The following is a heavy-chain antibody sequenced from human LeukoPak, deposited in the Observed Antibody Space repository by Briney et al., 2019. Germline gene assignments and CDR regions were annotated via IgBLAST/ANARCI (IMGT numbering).Heavy chain of an antibody. CDR2: INHSGST. J-gene: IGHJ6*02. CDR3: ARHSYNYYGLDV. Sequence: SETLSLTCAVYGGSFSGYYWSWIRQPPGKGLEWIGEINHSGSTNYNPSLKSRVTMSVDTSNNHLSLRLTSVTAADTALYYCARHSYNYYGLDVWGQGTTITVSS. CDR1: GGSFSGYY. D-gene: IGHD1-26*01. V-gene: IGHV4-34*01.